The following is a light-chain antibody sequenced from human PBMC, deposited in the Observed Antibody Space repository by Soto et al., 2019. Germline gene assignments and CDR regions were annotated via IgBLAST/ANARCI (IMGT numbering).Light chain of an antibody. V-gene: IGKV3-11*01. CDR2: DAS. J-gene: IGKJ3*01. CDR1: QSVSSY. CDR3: QQRSNSPPGPFT. Sequence: EIVLTQSPATLSLSPGERATLSCRASQSVSSYLAWYQQKPGQAPRLLIYDASNRATGIPARFSGSGSGTDFTLTISSLEPEDFAVYYCQQRSNSPPGPFTFGPGTKVDIK.